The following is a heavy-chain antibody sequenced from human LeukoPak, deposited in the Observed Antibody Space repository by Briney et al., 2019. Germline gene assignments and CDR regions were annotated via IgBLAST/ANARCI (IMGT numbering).Heavy chain of an antibody. J-gene: IGHJ4*02. V-gene: IGHV3-66*02. CDR1: GVTVSSSY. CDR3: ARESNYDY. CDR2: IYSGGST. Sequence: GGSLRLSCAVSGVTVSSSYMSWVRQAPGEGLEWVSVIYSGGSTYYADSVKGRFTIARDNSKNTLYLQMNSLRAEDTAVYYCARESNYDYWGQGTLVTVSS.